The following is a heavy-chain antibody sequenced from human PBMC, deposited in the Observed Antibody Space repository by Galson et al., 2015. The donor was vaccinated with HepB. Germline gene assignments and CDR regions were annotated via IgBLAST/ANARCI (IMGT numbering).Heavy chain of an antibody. D-gene: IGHD3-3*01. CDR2: ISYDGSNK. V-gene: IGHV3-30*18. CDR3: AKDSAERGSYDFWSVYYTGLDY. CDR1: GFTFSNYG. Sequence: SLRLSCAASGFTFSNYGMYWVRQAPGKGLEWLAVISYDGSNKYYADSVKGRFTISRDNSKNTLYLQMNSLRAEDTAEYYCAKDSAERGSYDFWSVYYTGLDYWGQGTLVTVSS. J-gene: IGHJ4*02.